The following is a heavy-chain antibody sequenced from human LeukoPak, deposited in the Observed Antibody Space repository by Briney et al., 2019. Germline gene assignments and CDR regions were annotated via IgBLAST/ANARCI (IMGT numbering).Heavy chain of an antibody. Sequence: ASVTVSCKASGYTFTSYYMHWVRRAPGQGLEWMGIINPSGGSTSYAQKFQGRVTMTRDTSTSTVYMELSSLRSEDTAVYYCARGLNYYDSSGYGNWFDPWGQGTLVTVSS. CDR3: ARGLNYYDSSGYGNWFDP. CDR2: INPSGGST. V-gene: IGHV1-46*01. D-gene: IGHD3-22*01. J-gene: IGHJ5*02. CDR1: GYTFTSYY.